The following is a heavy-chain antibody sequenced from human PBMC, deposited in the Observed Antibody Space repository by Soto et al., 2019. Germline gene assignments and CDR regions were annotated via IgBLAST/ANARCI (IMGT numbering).Heavy chain of an antibody. CDR2: IKQDGSEK. D-gene: IGHD3-16*01. CDR3: ASLGRHG. Sequence: GWSLRLSCAASVFTFIDSWMDWVRQAPGKGPEWVANIKQDGSEKNYVDSVKGRFIISRDNAKNSLYLQMNSLRAEDTAVYYCASLGRHGWGQGTTVTVSS. J-gene: IGHJ6*02. V-gene: IGHV3-7*01. CDR1: VFTFIDSW.